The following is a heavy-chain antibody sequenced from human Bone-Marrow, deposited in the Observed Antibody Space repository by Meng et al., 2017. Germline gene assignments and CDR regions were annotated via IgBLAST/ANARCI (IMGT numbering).Heavy chain of an antibody. CDR1: GGSVSSGSYY. V-gene: IGHV4-61*01. Sequence: QVQLQESGPGLVRPSETLSLTCTVSGGSVSSGSYYWSWIRQPPGKGLEWIGYIYYSGSTNYNPSLKSRVTISVDTSKNQFSLKLTSVTAADTAVFYCVRGSTHWYLDLWGRGTLVTVSS. CDR2: IYYSGST. J-gene: IGHJ2*01. CDR3: VRGSTHWYLDL.